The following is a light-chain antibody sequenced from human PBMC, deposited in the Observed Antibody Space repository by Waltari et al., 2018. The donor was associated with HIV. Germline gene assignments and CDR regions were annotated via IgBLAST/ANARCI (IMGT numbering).Light chain of an antibody. CDR2: WAS. CDR1: QSILFSSSKKNY. Sequence: DIVMTQSPDYLAVSLGERATINCKSNQSILFSSSKKNYLAWYQQKPGQAPKVLIYWASTRESGVPDRFTGSGSGTEFTLTISSLQAEDVAVYYCKQYFTSPWTFGQGTRVEIK. CDR3: KQYFTSPWT. J-gene: IGKJ1*01. V-gene: IGKV4-1*01.